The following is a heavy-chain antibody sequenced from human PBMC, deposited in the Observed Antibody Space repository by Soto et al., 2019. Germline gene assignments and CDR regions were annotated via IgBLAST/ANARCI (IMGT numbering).Heavy chain of an antibody. Sequence: QVQLVQSGAEVKKPGSSVKVSCKASGGTFSSYTISWVRQAPGQGLEWMGRIIPILGIANYAQKFQGRVTITADKATSKAYMELSSLRSEDTAVYYCARGPIGAGEDYWGQGTLVTVSS. V-gene: IGHV1-69*02. J-gene: IGHJ4*02. CDR1: GGTFSSYT. CDR2: IIPILGIA. D-gene: IGHD3-16*01. CDR3: ARGPIGAGEDY.